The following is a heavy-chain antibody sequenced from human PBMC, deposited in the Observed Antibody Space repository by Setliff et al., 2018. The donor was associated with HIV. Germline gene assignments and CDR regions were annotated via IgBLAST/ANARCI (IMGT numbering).Heavy chain of an antibody. V-gene: IGHV4-4*08. CDR3: ARAHYYGSGFMDV. D-gene: IGHD3-10*01. CDR1: GGSINSYY. CDR2: IYASGST. J-gene: IGHJ6*04. Sequence: SETLSLTCTVSGGSINSYYWSWIRQPPGKGLEWIGYIYASGSTNYNPSLKSRVTISVDTSKNQFSLNLSSVTAADAAVYYCARAHYYGSGFMDVWGRGTTVTVSS.